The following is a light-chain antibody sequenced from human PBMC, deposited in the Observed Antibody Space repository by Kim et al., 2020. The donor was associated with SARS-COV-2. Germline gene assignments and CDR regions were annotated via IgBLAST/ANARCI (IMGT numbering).Light chain of an antibody. CDR1: SLRSYY. J-gene: IGLJ3*02. CDR2: GKN. CDR3: NSRDSSGNLNWV. V-gene: IGLV3-19*01. Sequence: SSELTQDPAVSVALGQTVRITCQGDSLRSYYASWYQQKPGQAPVLVIYGKNNRPSGIPDRFSCSSSGNTASLTITGAQAEDEADYYCNSRDSSGNLNWVF.